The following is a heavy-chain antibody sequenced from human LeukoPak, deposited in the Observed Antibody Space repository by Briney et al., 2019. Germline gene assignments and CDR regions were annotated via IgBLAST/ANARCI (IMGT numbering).Heavy chain of an antibody. D-gene: IGHD5-24*01. CDR3: AKDLIQGDGQWDIDY. V-gene: IGHV3-23*01. J-gene: IGHJ4*02. CDR1: GFNFKIYA. Sequence: GGSLRLSCAASGFNFKIYAMSWVRQAPGKGLEWVSGIVGSGGATYYADSVKGRFTISRDNSKNMVYLQMNSPRAEDTAVYYCAKDLIQGDGQWDIDYWGQGTLVTVSS. CDR2: IVGSGGAT.